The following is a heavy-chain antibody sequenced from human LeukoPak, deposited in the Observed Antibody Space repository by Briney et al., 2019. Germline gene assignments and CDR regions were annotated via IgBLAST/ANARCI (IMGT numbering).Heavy chain of an antibody. CDR3: AKGVAMGYYGSGSPVDY. CDR1: GFTFSSYG. V-gene: IGHV3-33*06. D-gene: IGHD3-10*01. J-gene: IGHJ4*02. Sequence: PGRSLRLSCAASGFTFSSYGMHWVRQAPGKGLEWVAVIWYDGSNKYYADSVKGRFTISRDNSKNTLYLQMNSLRADDTAVYYCAKGVAMGYYGSGSPVDYWGQGTLVTVSS. CDR2: IWYDGSNK.